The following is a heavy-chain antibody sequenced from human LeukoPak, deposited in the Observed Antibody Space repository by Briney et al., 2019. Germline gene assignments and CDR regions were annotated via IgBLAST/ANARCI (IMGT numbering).Heavy chain of an antibody. J-gene: IGHJ4*02. CDR3: ARKGSGIDY. CDR1: GFTFENYG. CDR2: INWSGGTI. D-gene: IGHD2-15*01. V-gene: IGHV3-20*04. Sequence: PGGSLRLSCAASGFTFENYGMTWVRQAPGKGLEWVSHINWSGGTIECADSVKGRFTISRDDAKRSLYLQMNSLTAEDTALYYCARKGSGIDYWGQGALVAVSS.